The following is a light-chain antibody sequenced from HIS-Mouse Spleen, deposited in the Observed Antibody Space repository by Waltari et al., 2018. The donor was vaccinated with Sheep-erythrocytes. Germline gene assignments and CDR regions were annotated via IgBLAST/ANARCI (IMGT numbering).Light chain of an antibody. CDR1: QDISNY. Sequence: DIQMTQSPSSLSPSVGDRVTITCQASQDISNYLNWYQQKPGKAPKLLIYDASNLETGDPSRFSGSGSGTDFTFTISSLQPEDIATYYCQQYDNLLALTFGGGTKVEIK. CDR3: QQYDNLLALT. J-gene: IGKJ4*01. V-gene: IGKV1-33*01. CDR2: DAS.